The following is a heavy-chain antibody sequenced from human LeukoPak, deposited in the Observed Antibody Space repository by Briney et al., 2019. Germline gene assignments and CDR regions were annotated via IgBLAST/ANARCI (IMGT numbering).Heavy chain of an antibody. D-gene: IGHD5-12*01. Sequence: SETLSLTCTVSGGSINSYYWSWIRPPAGKGLEWIGRIHSSGSTGYNPSLKSRVTMSLDTSKNQFSLNLSSVTAADTAVYYCARVDIRTAFFDYWGQGTLVTVSS. CDR2: IHSSGST. V-gene: IGHV4-4*07. J-gene: IGHJ4*02. CDR3: ARVDIRTAFFDY. CDR1: GGSINSYY.